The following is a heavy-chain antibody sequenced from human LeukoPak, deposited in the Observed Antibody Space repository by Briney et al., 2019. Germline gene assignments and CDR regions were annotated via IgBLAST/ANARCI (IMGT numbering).Heavy chain of an antibody. V-gene: IGHV3-21*01. D-gene: IGHD3-9*01. CDR3: ARHFEPAVWFDP. CDR2: ISSNSSYI. J-gene: IGHJ5*02. CDR1: GFTFSSYS. Sequence: GGSLRLSCAASGFTFSSYSMNWVREAPGKGLEWVSSISSNSSYIYYADSVKGRFTISRDNAENSLYLQMNSLRDEDTALFYCARHFEPAVWFDPWGQGTLVTVSS.